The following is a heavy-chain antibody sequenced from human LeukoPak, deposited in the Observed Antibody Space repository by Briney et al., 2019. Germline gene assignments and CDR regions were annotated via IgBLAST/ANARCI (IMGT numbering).Heavy chain of an antibody. Sequence: SETLSFTCAVYGGSFSGYYWSWIRQPPGKGLEWIGEINHSGSTNYNPSLKSRVTISVDTSKNQFSLKLSSVTAADTAVYYCARGYSYGYTLYYYYMDVWGKGTTVTVSS. CDR3: ARGYSYGYTLYYYYMDV. D-gene: IGHD5-18*01. J-gene: IGHJ6*03. CDR2: INHSGST. V-gene: IGHV4-34*01. CDR1: GGSFSGYY.